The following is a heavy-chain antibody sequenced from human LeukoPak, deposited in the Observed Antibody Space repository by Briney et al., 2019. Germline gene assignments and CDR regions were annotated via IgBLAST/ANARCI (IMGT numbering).Heavy chain of an antibody. D-gene: IGHD3-3*01. CDR1: GFTSSTAW. CDR3: ARSRYDVVYFDY. Sequence: PGGSLRLSCAVSGFTSSTAWLTWVRQAPGKGLEWVADMRQDGSDKYYVDSVKGRFFISGDIAKNSLYLQMNSLRAEDTAVYYCARSRYDVVYFDYWGQGTLVTVSS. J-gene: IGHJ4*02. CDR2: MRQDGSDK. V-gene: IGHV3-7*01.